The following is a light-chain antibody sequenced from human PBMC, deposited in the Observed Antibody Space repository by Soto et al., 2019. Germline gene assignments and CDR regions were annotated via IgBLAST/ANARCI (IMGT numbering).Light chain of an antibody. Sequence: ETVMTQSPATLSVSPGERATLTCRASQSYSTNLAWYQQKPGQAPRLLIYGTSTRDTGIPARFSGSGSGTEFTLTLSSLQSEDFSVYYCQQYNNWPLTFGGGTRVEIK. J-gene: IGKJ4*01. CDR3: QQYNNWPLT. V-gene: IGKV3-15*01. CDR2: GTS. CDR1: QSYSTN.